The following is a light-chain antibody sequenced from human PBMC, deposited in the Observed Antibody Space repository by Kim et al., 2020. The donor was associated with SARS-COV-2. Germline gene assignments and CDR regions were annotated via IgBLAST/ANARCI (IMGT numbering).Light chain of an antibody. Sequence: DIVMTQSPDSLAVSLGERATINCKSSQSVLYSSNNKNYLAWYQQKPGQPPKLLIYWASTRESGVPDRFSGNGSGTDFTLTISSLQAEDVAVYYCQQYYSTPLTFGQGTKVDIK. V-gene: IGKV4-1*01. CDR1: QSVLYSSNNKNY. CDR2: WAS. CDR3: QQYYSTPLT. J-gene: IGKJ1*01.